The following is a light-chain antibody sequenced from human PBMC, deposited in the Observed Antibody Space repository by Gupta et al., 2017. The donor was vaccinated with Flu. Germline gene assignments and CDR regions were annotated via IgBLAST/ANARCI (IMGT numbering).Light chain of an antibody. J-gene: IGKJ4*01. Sequence: DIQMTLSPSAVSASVGDRVTVTCRASQFIYSQLGWYQQKPGKAPKLLIYPASTLQSGVPSRFSGSGSETDFTLTITSLQPEDAATYYCQQAYSFPLTFGGGSRLEIK. CDR2: PAS. CDR1: QFIYSQ. V-gene: IGKV1-12*01. CDR3: QQAYSFPLT.